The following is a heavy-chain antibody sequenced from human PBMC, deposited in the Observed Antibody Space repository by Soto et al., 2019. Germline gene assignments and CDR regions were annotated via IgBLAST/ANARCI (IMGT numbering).Heavy chain of an antibody. V-gene: IGHV3-30-3*01. D-gene: IGHD7-27*01. CDR2: ISYDGTSK. CDR3: ARDPKTSGGQHWAFNYFDS. Sequence: PGGSLRLSCAASGFSFSIYPMHWVRQAPGKGPEWVALISYDGTSKFYADSVKGRFTISRDNSKSTLYLQVDSLRPEDAAVYYCARDPKTSGGQHWAFNYFDSWGQGTLVTASS. CDR1: GFSFSIYP. J-gene: IGHJ4*02.